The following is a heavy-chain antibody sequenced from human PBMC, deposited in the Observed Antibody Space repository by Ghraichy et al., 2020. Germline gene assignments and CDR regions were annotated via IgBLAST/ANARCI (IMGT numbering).Heavy chain of an antibody. J-gene: IGHJ5*02. CDR2: IFSNDEK. CDR1: GFSLSNARMG. V-gene: IGHV2-26*01. D-gene: IGHD1-7*01. CDR3: ARMGTGTTKGRWFDP. Sequence: SGPTLVKPTETLTLTCTVSGFSLSNARMGVSWIRQPPGKALEWLAHIFSNDEKSYSTSLKSRHTISKDTSKSQVVLTMTNMDPVDTATYYCARMGTGTTKGRWFDPWGQGTLVTFSS.